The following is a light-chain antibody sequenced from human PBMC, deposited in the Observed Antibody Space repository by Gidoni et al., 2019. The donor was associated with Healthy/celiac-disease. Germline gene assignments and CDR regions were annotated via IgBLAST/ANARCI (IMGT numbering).Light chain of an antibody. Sequence: DIQMTPSPSSLSASVGDRVTITCQASQDISNYLNWYQQKPGKAPKLLIYDASNLETGVPSRFSGSGSGTDFTFTISSLQPEDIATYYCQQYDNLSLTFXGXTKVEIK. J-gene: IGKJ4*01. CDR3: QQYDNLSLT. CDR1: QDISNY. V-gene: IGKV1-33*01. CDR2: DAS.